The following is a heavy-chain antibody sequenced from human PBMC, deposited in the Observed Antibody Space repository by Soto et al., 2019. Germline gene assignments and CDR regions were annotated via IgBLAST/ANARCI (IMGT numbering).Heavy chain of an antibody. V-gene: IGHV4-34*01. CDR3: ARDRQYSHVWSGYQYGGPYGMDV. CDR1: GGSFSGYY. D-gene: IGHD3-3*02. J-gene: IGHJ6*02. CDR2: IDHSGRT. Sequence: SETLSLTCAVHGGSFSGYYWTWIRQAPGKGLAWIGEIDHSGRTNYNSSLKSRVSISVDTSKNQLSLILLSVTAADTGVYYCARDRQYSHVWSGYQYGGPYGMDVWGQGTTVTVSS.